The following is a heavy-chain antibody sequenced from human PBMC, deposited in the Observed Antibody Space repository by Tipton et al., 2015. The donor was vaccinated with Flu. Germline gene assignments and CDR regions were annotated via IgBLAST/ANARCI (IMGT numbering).Heavy chain of an antibody. V-gene: IGHV3-23*01. Sequence: GSLRLSCAASGFAFSSYSMDWVRQAPGKGLEWVSAVSASGGNTYYAGSVKGRFTISRDNSKNTLYLQMNSLSAEDTAVYYCAKDRGDTSGSYPAPFDYWGQGTLITVSS. CDR1: GFAFSSYS. CDR3: AKDRGDTSGSYPAPFDY. CDR2: VSASGGNT. D-gene: IGHD3-22*01. J-gene: IGHJ4*02.